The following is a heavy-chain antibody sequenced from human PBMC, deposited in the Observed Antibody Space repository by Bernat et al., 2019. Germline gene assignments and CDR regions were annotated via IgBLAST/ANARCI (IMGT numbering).Heavy chain of an antibody. D-gene: IGHD5-12*01. CDR2: IYTSGST. J-gene: IGHJ4*02. CDR1: GGSISSYY. V-gene: IGHV4-4*07. CDR3: ARHLRQSGNTPDY. Sequence: QVQLQESGPGLVKPSETLSLTCTVSGGSISSYYWSWIRQPAGKGLEWIGRIYTSGSTNYNPSLKSRVTMSVDASSNQFSLKVNALTAADTAVYYCARHLRQSGNTPDYWGQGTLVTVSS.